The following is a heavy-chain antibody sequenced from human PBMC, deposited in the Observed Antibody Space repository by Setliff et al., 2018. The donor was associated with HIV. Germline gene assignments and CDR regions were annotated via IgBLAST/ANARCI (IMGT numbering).Heavy chain of an antibody. V-gene: IGHV1-3*01. CDR3: ARDKEMATIAYAFDI. Sequence: EASVKVSCKASGNTFTRYAMHWVRQAPGQRPEWMGWINAGNGNTKYSQKFQGRVTITRDTSASTAYMELSGLRSEDTAVYYCARDKEMATIAYAFDIWGQGTMVTVSS. D-gene: IGHD5-12*01. J-gene: IGHJ3*02. CDR1: GNTFTRYA. CDR2: INAGNGNT.